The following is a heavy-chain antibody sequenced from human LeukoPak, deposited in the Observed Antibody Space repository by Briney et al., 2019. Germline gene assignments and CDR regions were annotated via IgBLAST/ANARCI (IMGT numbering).Heavy chain of an antibody. CDR2: ISGSGGST. CDR1: GFTFGDYA. D-gene: IGHD3-22*01. Sequence: PGRSLRLSCTASGFTFGDYAMSWVRQAPGKGLEWVSAISGSGGSTYYADSVKGRFTISRDNSKNTLYLQMNSLRAEDTAVYYCANSGLLLHRDAFDIWGQGTMVTVSS. J-gene: IGHJ3*02. CDR3: ANSGLLLHRDAFDI. V-gene: IGHV3-23*01.